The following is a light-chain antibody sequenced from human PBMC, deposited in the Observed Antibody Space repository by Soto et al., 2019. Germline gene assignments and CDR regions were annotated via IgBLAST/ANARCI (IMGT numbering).Light chain of an antibody. J-gene: IGKJ4*01. CDR2: DAS. V-gene: IGKV3-15*01. Sequence: EIVMTQSPATLSVSPGERVTLSCRASQGVGSNLAWYQQKPGQAPSLLIYDASTRATDIPARFSGSGSGTEFTPTICSLQSQDFAVYYCHQYYKWPLTFGGRTKVEI. CDR1: QGVGSN. CDR3: HQYYKWPLT.